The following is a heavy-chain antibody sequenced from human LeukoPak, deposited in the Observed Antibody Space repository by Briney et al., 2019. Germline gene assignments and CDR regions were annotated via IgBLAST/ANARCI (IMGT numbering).Heavy chain of an antibody. CDR1: GYTFTSYG. CDR2: ITAYIGNT. J-gene: IGHJ6*03. Sequence: ASVKVSCKASGYTFTSYGISWVRQAPGQGLEGMGWITAYIGNTNYAQKLQGRVTMTTDTSTSTAYMELRSLRSDDTAVYYCARDQGCSSTSCYALTYMDVWGKGTTVTVSS. CDR3: ARDQGCSSTSCYALTYMDV. D-gene: IGHD2-2*01. V-gene: IGHV1-18*01.